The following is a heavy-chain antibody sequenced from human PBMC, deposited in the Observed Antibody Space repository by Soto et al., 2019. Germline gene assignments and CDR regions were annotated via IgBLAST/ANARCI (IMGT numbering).Heavy chain of an antibody. D-gene: IGHD6-19*01. CDR3: VRTVAVAGTNVPDYFYH. CDR2: SHQSGIT. V-gene: IGHV4-38-2*01. CDR1: GYAISNGYY. J-gene: IGHJ4*02. Sequence: LSLTCAVSGYAISNGYYWGWVRQPPGKGLEWIGDSHQSGITHHSPSLKRRVIRSMLTSKHQFSLDLISVTAADTAVYYCVRTVAVAGTNVPDYFYHWGQGIQVTSPQ.